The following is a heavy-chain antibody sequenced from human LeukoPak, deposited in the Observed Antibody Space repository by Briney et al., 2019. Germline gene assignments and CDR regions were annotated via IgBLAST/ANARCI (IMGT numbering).Heavy chain of an antibody. CDR1: GGSFSGYY. CDR3: ARRLFLGYYYYMDV. V-gene: IGHV4-34*01. D-gene: IGHD2-21*01. J-gene: IGHJ6*03. CDR2: INHSGST. Sequence: SETLSLTCAVYGGSFSGYYWSWIRQPPGKGLEWIGEINHSGSTNYNPSLKSRVTISVDTSKNQFSLKLSSVTAADTAVYYCARRLFLGYYYYMDVWGKGTTVTVSS.